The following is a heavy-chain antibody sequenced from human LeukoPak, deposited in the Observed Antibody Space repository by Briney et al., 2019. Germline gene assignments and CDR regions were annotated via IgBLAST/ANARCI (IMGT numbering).Heavy chain of an antibody. J-gene: IGHJ4*02. CDR3: AREILLWFGESAYYFDY. V-gene: IGHV4-39*07. D-gene: IGHD3-10*01. CDR2: IYYSGST. Sequence: SETLSLTCTVSGGSISSSSYYWGWIRQPPGKGLEWIGSIYYSGSTYYNPSLKSRVTMSVDTSKNQFSLKLSSVTAADTAVYYCAREILLWFGESAYYFDYWGQGTLVTVSS. CDR1: GGSISSSSYY.